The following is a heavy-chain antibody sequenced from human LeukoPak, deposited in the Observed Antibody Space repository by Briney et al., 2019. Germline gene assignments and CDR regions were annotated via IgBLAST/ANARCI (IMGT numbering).Heavy chain of an antibody. J-gene: IGHJ4*02. D-gene: IGHD5-12*01. Sequence: SETLSLTCTVSGYSISSGHYWGWIRQPPGKGLEWIGSIYHSGSTYYNPSLKSRVTISVDTSKDQFSLKLSSVTAADTAVYYCARDATMMGNYFNYWGQGTLVTVSS. CDR3: ARDATMMGNYFNY. V-gene: IGHV4-38-2*02. CDR1: GYSISSGHY. CDR2: IYHSGST.